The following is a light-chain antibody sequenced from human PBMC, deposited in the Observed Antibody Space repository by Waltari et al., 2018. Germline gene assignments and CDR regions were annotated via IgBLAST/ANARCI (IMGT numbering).Light chain of an antibody. Sequence: DIVMTQSPLSLPVTPGETASISCRSSQSLLHSNGYTYLDWYVQKPGQSPQTLMFLTSLRASGVPDRFSGSGSGADFTLTISRVEAGDVGVYYCMQALETPWTFGQGTRVEV. CDR2: LTS. J-gene: IGKJ1*01. CDR1: QSLLHSNGYTY. V-gene: IGKV2-28*01. CDR3: MQALETPWT.